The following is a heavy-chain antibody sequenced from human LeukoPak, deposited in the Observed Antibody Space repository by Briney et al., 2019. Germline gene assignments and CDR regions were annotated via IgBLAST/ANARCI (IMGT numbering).Heavy chain of an antibody. CDR2: IYYSGST. CDR1: GGSISSYY. CDR3: ARGPQRRYHYYYYYYMDV. J-gene: IGHJ6*03. D-gene: IGHD6-25*01. Sequence: SETLSLTCTVSGGSISSYYWSWIRQPPGKGLEWIGYIYYSGSTSYNPSLKSRVTISVDTSKNQFSLKLSSVTAADTAVYYCARGPQRRYHYYYYYYMDVWGKGTTVTVSS. V-gene: IGHV4-59*12.